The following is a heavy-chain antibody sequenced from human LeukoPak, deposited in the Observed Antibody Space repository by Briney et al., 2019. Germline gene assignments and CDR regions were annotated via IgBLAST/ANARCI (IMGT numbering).Heavy chain of an antibody. J-gene: IGHJ6*02. CDR2: IYTSGST. CDR3: AREGRYQLLYYYYYGMDV. CDR1: GGSISSYY. V-gene: IGHV4-4*07. D-gene: IGHD2-2*01. Sequence: SETLSLTCTGYGGSISSYYWSWIRQPAGKGLEWIGRIYTSGSTNYNPSLKSRVTMSVDTSKNQFSLKLSSVTAADTAVYYCAREGRYQLLYYYYYGMDVWGQGTTVTVSS.